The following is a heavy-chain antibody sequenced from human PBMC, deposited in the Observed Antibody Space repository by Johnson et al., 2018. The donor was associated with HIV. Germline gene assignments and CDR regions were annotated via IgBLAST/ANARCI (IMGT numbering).Heavy chain of an antibody. D-gene: IGHD2-15*01. CDR1: GFTVSSNY. Sequence: QVQLVESGGGLVQPGGSLRLSCAASGFTVSSNYMSWVRQAPGKGLEWVAVSSYDGTNKYYADSVKGRFTISRDNSKNTLYLQMNSLRVEDTAVYYVRVVGDAFDIWGQGTMVTVSS. V-gene: IGHV3-30*03. J-gene: IGHJ3*02. CDR2: SSYDGTNK. CDR3: RVVGDAFDI.